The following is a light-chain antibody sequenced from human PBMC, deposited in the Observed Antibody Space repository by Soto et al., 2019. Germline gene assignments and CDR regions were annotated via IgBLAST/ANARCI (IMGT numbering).Light chain of an antibody. CDR1: SSDVGGYNY. CDR3: SSFTSGSTL. J-gene: IGLJ1*01. Sequence: QSALTQPASVSGSPGQSITISCTGTSSDVGGYNYVSWYQQHPGKVPKLMIYEVSNRPSGVSNRFSGSKSGNTASLTISGLQADDEADYYCSSFTSGSTLFGTGTKLTVL. CDR2: EVS. V-gene: IGLV2-14*01.